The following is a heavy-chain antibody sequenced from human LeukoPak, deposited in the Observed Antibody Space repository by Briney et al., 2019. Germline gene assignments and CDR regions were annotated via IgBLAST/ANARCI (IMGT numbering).Heavy chain of an antibody. CDR3: ASGSPCYCYYGMDV. D-gene: IGHD6-25*01. CDR1: GYTFTGYY. CDR2: SNPNSGGT. Sequence: ASVNVSCKASGYTFTGYYMHWVRHAPAQGLEWMGWSNPNSGGTNYGQKFQGRVTMTRDMSISTAYMELSRLRSDDTAVYYGASGSPCYCYYGMDVWGQGTTVTVS. J-gene: IGHJ6*02. V-gene: IGHV1-2*02.